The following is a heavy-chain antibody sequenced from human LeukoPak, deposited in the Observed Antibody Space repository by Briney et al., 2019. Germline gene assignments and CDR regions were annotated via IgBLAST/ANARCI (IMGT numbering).Heavy chain of an antibody. CDR2: ISSDGSTV. CDR1: GFTFSSYA. V-gene: IGHV3-74*01. D-gene: IGHD1-26*01. Sequence: GGSLRLSCAASGFTFSSYAVSWVRQAPGKGLVWVSRISSDGSTVTYADSVKGRFTISRDNAKNTLYLQMNSLRAEDTAVYYCARDPAEWELPSDCWGQGTLVTVSS. J-gene: IGHJ4*02. CDR3: ARDPAEWELPSDC.